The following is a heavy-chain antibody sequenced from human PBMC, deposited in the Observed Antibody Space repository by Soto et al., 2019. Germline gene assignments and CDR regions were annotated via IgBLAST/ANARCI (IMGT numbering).Heavy chain of an antibody. J-gene: IGHJ3*02. CDR2: IYWDDDK. Sequence: SGPTLVKPTQTLTLTCTFSGFSLSTSGVGVGWIRQPPGKALEWLALIYWDDDKRYSPSLKSRLTITKDTSKNQVVLTMTNMDPVDTATYYCAHRRPLGYCSGGSCYSTRSAFDIWGQGTMVTVSS. D-gene: IGHD2-15*01. CDR1: GFSLSTSGVG. CDR3: AHRRPLGYCSGGSCYSTRSAFDI. V-gene: IGHV2-5*02.